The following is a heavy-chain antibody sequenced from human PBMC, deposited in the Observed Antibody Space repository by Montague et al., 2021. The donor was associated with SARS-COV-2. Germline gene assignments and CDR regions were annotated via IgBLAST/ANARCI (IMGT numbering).Heavy chain of an antibody. V-gene: IGHV4-34*01. CDR2: INQNGST. CDR1: GGSFSGYY. D-gene: IGHD3-22*01. J-gene: IGHJ4*02. Sequence: SETLSLTCAVYGGSFSGYYWSWIRQPPGQGLEWIGEINQNGSTNYNPSLKSRVTLSVDTSRKQFSLKLSSLTAADTAVYYCARVAGGYYHDSSAYFDYWGQGSLVTVSS. CDR3: ARVAGGYYHDSSAYFDY.